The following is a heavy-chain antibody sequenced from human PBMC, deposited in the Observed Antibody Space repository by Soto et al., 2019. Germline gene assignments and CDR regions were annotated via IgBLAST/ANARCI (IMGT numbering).Heavy chain of an antibody. J-gene: IGHJ5*02. CDR1: GGSISSGDYY. CDR3: ARGGVDYGDYVRWFDP. Sequence: SETLSLTCTVSGGSISSGDYYWSWIRQPPGKGLEWIGYIYYSGSTYYNPSLKSRVTISVDTSKNQFSLKLSSVTAADTAVYYCARGGVDYGDYVRWFDPWGQGTLVTVS. V-gene: IGHV4-30-4*01. CDR2: IYYSGST. D-gene: IGHD4-17*01.